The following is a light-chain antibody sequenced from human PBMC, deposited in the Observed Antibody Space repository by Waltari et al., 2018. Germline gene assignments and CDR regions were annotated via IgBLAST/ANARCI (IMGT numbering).Light chain of an antibody. CDR3: SSYTSSSTYV. CDR1: SRDCGGFHY. Sequence: QSARTQPASVSGSPGPSIPIPCTVTSRDCGGFHYGSWYQQHPGKAPKLMIYDVSNRPSGVSNRFSGSKSGNTASLTISGLQAEDEADYYCSSYTSSSTYVFGTGTKVTVL. CDR2: DVS. J-gene: IGLJ1*01. V-gene: IGLV2-14*01.